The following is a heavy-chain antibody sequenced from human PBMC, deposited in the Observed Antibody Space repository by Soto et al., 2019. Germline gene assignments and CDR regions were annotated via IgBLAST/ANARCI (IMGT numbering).Heavy chain of an antibody. CDR3: AALPAAILLHYFDY. Sequence: GASVKVSCKASGGTFSSYAISWVRQAPGQGLEWMGGIIPIFGTANYAQKFQGRVTITADESTSTAYMELSSLRSEDTAVYYCAALPAAILLHYFDYWGQGTLVTVSS. CDR2: IIPIFGTA. CDR1: GGTFSSYA. D-gene: IGHD2-2*01. J-gene: IGHJ4*02. V-gene: IGHV1-69*13.